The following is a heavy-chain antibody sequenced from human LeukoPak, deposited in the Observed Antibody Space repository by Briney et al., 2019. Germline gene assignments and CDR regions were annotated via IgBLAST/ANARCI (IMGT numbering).Heavy chain of an antibody. D-gene: IGHD5-24*01. J-gene: IGHJ5*02. CDR2: IIPIFGTT. CDR1: GGTFSSYA. V-gene: IGHV1-69*05. CDR3: ARDNSVRDEAWWFNP. Sequence: ASVKVSCKASGGTFSSYAISWVRQAPGQGLEWMGGIIPIFGTTNYAQKFQGRVTLTRDMSTSTDYLELSSLRSEDTAVYYCARDNSVRDEAWWFNPWGQGTLVTVSS.